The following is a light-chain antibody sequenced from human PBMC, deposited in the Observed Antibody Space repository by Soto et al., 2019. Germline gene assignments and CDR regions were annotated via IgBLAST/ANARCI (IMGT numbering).Light chain of an antibody. Sequence: EIVLTQSPATLSLSPGERATLSCRVSQSVTSFLAWYQQKPGQAPRLLIYDASNRATGIPARFSGSGSGTDFTLTSSSLEPEDFAVYYCQQRSNWPLSFGGGTKVE. J-gene: IGKJ4*01. CDR3: QQRSNWPLS. V-gene: IGKV3-11*01. CDR1: QSVTSF. CDR2: DAS.